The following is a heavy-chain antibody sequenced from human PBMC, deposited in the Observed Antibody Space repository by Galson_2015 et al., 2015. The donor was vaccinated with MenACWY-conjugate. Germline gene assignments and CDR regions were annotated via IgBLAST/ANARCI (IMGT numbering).Heavy chain of an antibody. CDR2: INPGDSNT. Sequence: QSGAEVKKPGESLTISCTGTGYSSSTYWIGWVRQMPGKGLEWIGLINPGDSNTRYSPSFQGQVTISADKSISTAYLQWSSLKAPDTAMYYCARHPPGGRGMDVWGQGTTVTVSS. J-gene: IGHJ6*02. V-gene: IGHV5-51*01. CDR1: GYSSSTYW. CDR3: ARHPPGGRGMDV. D-gene: IGHD1-26*01.